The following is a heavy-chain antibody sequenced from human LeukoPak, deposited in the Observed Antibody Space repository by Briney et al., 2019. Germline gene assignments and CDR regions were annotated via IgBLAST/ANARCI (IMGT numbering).Heavy chain of an antibody. CDR1: GGSFSGYY. Sequence: SETLSLTCAVYGGSFSGYYWGWIRQPPGKGLEWIGSIYYSGSTYYNPSLKSRVTISVDTSKNQFSLKLSSVTAADTAVYYCVRDGDTVMPPRFYYYMDVWGKGTTVTVSS. CDR3: VRDGDTVMPPRFYYYMDV. CDR2: IYYSGST. J-gene: IGHJ6*03. D-gene: IGHD2-15*01. V-gene: IGHV4-39*01.